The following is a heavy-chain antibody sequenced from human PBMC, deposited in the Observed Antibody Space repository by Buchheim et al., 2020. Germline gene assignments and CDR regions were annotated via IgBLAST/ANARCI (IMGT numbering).Heavy chain of an antibody. V-gene: IGHV3-23*04. J-gene: IGHJ4*02. CDR3: AKEVRPNDF. Sequence: EVHLVQSGGGLVQPGESLRLSCEASGFTFSSAAMTWVRQAPGKGLEWVSSLTISGDFTYYADSVRGRFSISRANSKNTLYLQMNSLRAEDTAVYYCAKEVRPNDFWGQGTL. CDR2: LTISGDFT. CDR1: GFTFSSAA.